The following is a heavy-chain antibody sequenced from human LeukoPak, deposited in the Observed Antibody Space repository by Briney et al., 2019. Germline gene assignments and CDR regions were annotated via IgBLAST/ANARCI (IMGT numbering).Heavy chain of an antibody. CDR1: GFTFSSYW. D-gene: IGHD1-1*01. J-gene: IGHJ4*02. CDR2: IKQDGSEK. Sequence: TGGSLRLSCAASGFTFSSYWMSWVRQAPGKGLEWVANIKQDGSEKYYVDSVKGRFTISRDNAKNSLYLQMNSLRAEDTAVYYCARERHTHFCGNAEVDYWGQGTLVTVSS. V-gene: IGHV3-7*01. CDR3: ARERHTHFCGNAEVDY.